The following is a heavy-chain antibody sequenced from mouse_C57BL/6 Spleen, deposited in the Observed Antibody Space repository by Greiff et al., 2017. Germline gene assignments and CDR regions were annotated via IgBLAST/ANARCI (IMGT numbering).Heavy chain of an antibody. CDR2: IIYVGSST. CDR3: ARDLYGSGQGNYFDY. Sequence: EVNVVESEGGLVQPGSSMKLSCTASGFTFSDYYMAWVRQVPEKGLEWVANIIYVGSSTYYLDSLKSRFIISRDNAKNILYLQMSSLTSEDTATDYCARDLYGSGQGNYFDYWGQGTTLTGAS. V-gene: IGHV5-16*01. D-gene: IGHD1-1*01. CDR1: GFTFSDYY. J-gene: IGHJ2*01.